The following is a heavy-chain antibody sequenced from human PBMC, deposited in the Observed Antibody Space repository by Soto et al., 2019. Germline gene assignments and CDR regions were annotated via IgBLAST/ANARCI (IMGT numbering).Heavy chain of an antibody. CDR1: GYTFTSYY. D-gene: IGHD1-26*01. CDR3: ARMATSGTLNWFDP. J-gene: IGHJ5*02. V-gene: IGHV1-46*01. CDR2: INPSGGST. Sequence: ASVKVSCKASGYTFTSYYMHWVRQAPGQGLEWMGIINPSGGSTSYAQKFQGRVSMTRDTSINTAYMELSSLRSEDTAIYYCARMATSGTLNWFDPWGQGTLVTVSS.